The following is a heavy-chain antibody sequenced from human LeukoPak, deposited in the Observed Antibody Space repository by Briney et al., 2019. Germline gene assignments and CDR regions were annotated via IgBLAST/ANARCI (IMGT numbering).Heavy chain of an antibody. J-gene: IGHJ4*02. CDR1: GGSFSGYY. V-gene: IGHV4-34*01. CDR3: TREGDSGSYSDY. CDR2: INHSGST. Sequence: SETLSLTCAVYGGSFSGYYWSWIRQPPGKGLEWIGEINHSGSTNYNPSLKSRVTISVDTSKNQFSLKLSSVTAADTAVYYCTREGDSGSYSDYWGQGTLVTVSS. D-gene: IGHD1-26*01.